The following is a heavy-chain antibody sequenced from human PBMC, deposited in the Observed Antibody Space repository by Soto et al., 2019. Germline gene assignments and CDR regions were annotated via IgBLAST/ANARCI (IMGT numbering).Heavy chain of an antibody. V-gene: IGHV6-1*01. J-gene: IGHJ6*02. CDR2: TYYRSKWYN. CDR1: GDSVSSNSAA. CDR3: ARRGGGYSSGWYGGYYYYGMDV. D-gene: IGHD6-19*01. Sequence: SQTLSLTCAISGDSVSSNSAAWNWIRQSPSRGLEWLGRTYYRSKWYNDYAVSVKSRITINPDTSKNQFSLQLNSVTPEDTAVYYCARRGGGYSSGWYGGYYYYGMDVWGQGTTVTVSS.